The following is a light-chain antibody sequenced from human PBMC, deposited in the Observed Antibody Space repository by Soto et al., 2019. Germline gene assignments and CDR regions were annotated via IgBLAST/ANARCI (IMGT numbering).Light chain of an antibody. CDR3: HQYGSSPWT. Sequence: VFTQSPGTLSLPPGERANLFCRASEGGASNYLAWYQHQPGQAPRLLFFGASNRATGIPERFSGSGSATDFTLTISRVEPEDFAVYYCHQYGSSPWTLGQGTKVDIK. CDR1: EGGASNY. J-gene: IGKJ1*01. CDR2: GAS. V-gene: IGKV3-20*01.